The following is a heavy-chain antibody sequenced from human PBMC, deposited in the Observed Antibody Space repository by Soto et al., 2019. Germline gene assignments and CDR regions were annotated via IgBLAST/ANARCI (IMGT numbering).Heavy chain of an antibody. CDR2: IIPIFGTA. J-gene: IGHJ6*02. D-gene: IGHD6-13*01. CDR1: GGTFSSYA. CDR3: ERDRRSSSPRGGYYYGMDV. Sequence: QVQLVQSGAEVKKPGSSVKVSCKASGGTFSSYAISWVRQAPGQGLEWMGGIIPIFGTANYAQKFQGRVTITEDESTSTAYMELSSLRSEDTAVYYCERDRRSSSPRGGYYYGMDVWGQGTTVTVSS. V-gene: IGHV1-69*01.